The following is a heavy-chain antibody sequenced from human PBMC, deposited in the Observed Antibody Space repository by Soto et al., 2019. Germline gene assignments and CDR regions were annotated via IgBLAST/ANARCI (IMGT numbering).Heavy chain of an antibody. CDR2: ISSGGGTT. CDR1: GFSFRNYA. CDR3: AKVKGGLGRFYGMDA. J-gene: IGHJ6*02. D-gene: IGHD3-3*01. Sequence: DEQLVESGGGSLQPGGSLRLSRAAPGFSFRNYAMTWVRQSPGKGLEWVSLISSGGGTTNYADSVKGRFSISRDNSQNMLYLQMNGLRGEDTALYYCAKVKGGLGRFYGMDAWGQGTMVIVSS. V-gene: IGHV3-23*04.